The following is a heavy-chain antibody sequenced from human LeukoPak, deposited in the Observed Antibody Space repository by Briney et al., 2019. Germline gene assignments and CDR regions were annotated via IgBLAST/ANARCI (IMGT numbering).Heavy chain of an antibody. Sequence: NPSETLSLTCTVSGGSISNYYWSWIRQPPGKRPEWIGYISYSGSSNHNPSLKSRVTISVDTSKNQFSLELSSVTAADTAVYYCARGGFDYWGQGTLVTVSS. V-gene: IGHV4-59*01. CDR1: GGSISNYY. J-gene: IGHJ4*02. CDR2: ISYSGSS. CDR3: ARGGFDY.